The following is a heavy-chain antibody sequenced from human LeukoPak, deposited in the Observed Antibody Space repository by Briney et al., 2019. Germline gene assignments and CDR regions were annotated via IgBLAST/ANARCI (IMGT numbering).Heavy chain of an antibody. D-gene: IGHD6-19*01. Sequence: GGSLRLSCAASGFTFSSYAMSWVRQAPGKGLEWVSAISGSGGSTYYADSVRGRFTISRDNSKNTLYLQMNSLRAEDTAVYYCAKGPQQWLVQGFDPWGQGTLATVSS. J-gene: IGHJ5*02. CDR1: GFTFSSYA. CDR3: AKGPQQWLVQGFDP. V-gene: IGHV3-23*01. CDR2: ISGSGGST.